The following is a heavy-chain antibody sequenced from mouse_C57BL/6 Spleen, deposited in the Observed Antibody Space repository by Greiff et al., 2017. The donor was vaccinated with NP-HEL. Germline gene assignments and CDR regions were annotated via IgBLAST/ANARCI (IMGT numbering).Heavy chain of an antibody. Sequence: EVKVEESGGGLVQPGGSMQLSCVSSGFTLRNYWMNWVRPSPEKGLEWVAQIRYKSDNYATHYAESVKGRFTISRDDSKSSVYLQMNNLRTEDSGIYYCTDPGSGFAYWGQGTLVTVSA. CDR1: GFTLRNYW. V-gene: IGHV6-3*01. J-gene: IGHJ3*01. D-gene: IGHD1-1*01. CDR3: TDPGSGFAY. CDR2: IRYKSDNYAT.